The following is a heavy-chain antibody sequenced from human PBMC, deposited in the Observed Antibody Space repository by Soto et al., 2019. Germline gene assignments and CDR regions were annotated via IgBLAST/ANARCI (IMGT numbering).Heavy chain of an antibody. CDR3: AVSNWRGNYFDY. J-gene: IGHJ4*02. D-gene: IGHD1-1*01. Sequence: SETLSLTCTVSGCSISSGDYYWSWIRQPPGKGLEWIGYIYYSGSTYYNPSLKSRVTISVDTSKNQFSLKLSSVTAADTAVFYCAVSNWRGNYFDYWGQGTLVTVSS. V-gene: IGHV4-30-4*01. CDR2: IYYSGST. CDR1: GCSISSGDYY.